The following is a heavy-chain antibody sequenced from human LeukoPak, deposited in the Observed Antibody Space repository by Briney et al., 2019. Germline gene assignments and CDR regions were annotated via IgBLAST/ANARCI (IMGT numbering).Heavy chain of an antibody. D-gene: IGHD6-13*01. V-gene: IGHV3-21*01. Sequence: PGGSLRLSCAASGFTFSSYSMNWVRQAPGKELEWVSSISSSSSYIYYADSVKGRFTISRDNAKNSLYLQMNSLRAEDTAVYYCAREIAAAGVDYWGQGTLVTVSS. J-gene: IGHJ4*02. CDR1: GFTFSSYS. CDR2: ISSSSSYI. CDR3: AREIAAAGVDY.